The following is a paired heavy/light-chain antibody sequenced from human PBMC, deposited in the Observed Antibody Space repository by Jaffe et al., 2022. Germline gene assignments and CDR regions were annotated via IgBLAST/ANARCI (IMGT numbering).Light chain of an antibody. CDR3: SSYTSSSTLHVV. Sequence: QSALTQPASVSGSPGQSITISCTGTSSDVGGYNYVSWYQQHPGKAPKLMIYDVSNRPSGVSNRFSGSKSGNTASLTISGLQAEDEADYYCSSYTSSSTLHVVFGGGTKLTVL. J-gene: IGLJ2*01. CDR1: SSDVGGYNY. CDR2: DVS. V-gene: IGLV2-14*03.
Heavy chain of an antibody. D-gene: IGHD2-15*01. CDR3: ARDTPEGYCSGGSCYWAAFDI. CDR2: INSDGSST. CDR1: GFTFSSYW. J-gene: IGHJ3*02. Sequence: EVQLVESGGGLVQPGGSLRLSCAASGFTFSSYWMHWVRQAPGKGLVWVSRINSDGSSTSYADSVKGRFTISRDNAKNTLYLQMNSLRAEDTAVYYCARDTPEGYCSGGSCYWAAFDIWGQGTMVTVSS. V-gene: IGHV3-74*01.